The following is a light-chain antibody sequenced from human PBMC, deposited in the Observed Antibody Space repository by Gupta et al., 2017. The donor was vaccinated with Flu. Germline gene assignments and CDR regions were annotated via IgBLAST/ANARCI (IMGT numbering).Light chain of an antibody. V-gene: IGLV1-44*01. Sequence: SVLAPPPSASVTPGQSVPLYSTGSSAINGSNTVNWFQQVPGTAPNLLIYGNNKRPSGVPDLFSGSKSGTSAALAIIGLQAEEEADYYCDAWDDSLNGHYVFGTGTKVTAL. J-gene: IGLJ1*01. CDR1: SAINGSNT. CDR3: DAWDDSLNGHYV. CDR2: GNN.